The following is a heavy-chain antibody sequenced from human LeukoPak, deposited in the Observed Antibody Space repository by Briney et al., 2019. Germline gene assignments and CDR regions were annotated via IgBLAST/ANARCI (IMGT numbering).Heavy chain of an antibody. J-gene: IGHJ4*02. Sequence: GGSLRLSCAASGFTFSSYAMSWVSQAPGKGLEWVSAISGSGGSTYYADSVKGRFTISRDNSKNTLYLQMNSLRAEDTAVYYCAKDIVLMVYAPIDYWGQGTLVTVSS. CDR3: AKDIVLMVYAPIDY. CDR2: ISGSGGST. CDR1: GFTFSSYA. V-gene: IGHV3-23*01. D-gene: IGHD2-8*01.